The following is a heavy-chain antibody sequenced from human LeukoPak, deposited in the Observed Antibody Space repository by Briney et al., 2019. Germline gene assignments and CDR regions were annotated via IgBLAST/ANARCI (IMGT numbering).Heavy chain of an antibody. Sequence: GESLKISCNGFGYXFTNFWICWVRQMPGKGLEWMGIIYPGDSHTIYSPSFQGQVTISVDKSISTAYMQWTTLKASDTATYYCARGFCTASGCDNWFDPWGQGTLVTVSS. V-gene: IGHV5-51*01. CDR3: ARGFCTASGCDNWFDP. CDR2: IYPGDSHT. J-gene: IGHJ5*02. D-gene: IGHD2-8*02. CDR1: GYXFTNFW.